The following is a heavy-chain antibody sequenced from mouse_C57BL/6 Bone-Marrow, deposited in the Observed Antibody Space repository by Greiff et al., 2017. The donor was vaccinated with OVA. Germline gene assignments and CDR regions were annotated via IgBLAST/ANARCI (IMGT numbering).Heavy chain of an antibody. Sequence: VKLMESGAELVRPGASVKLSCKASGYTFTDYYINWVKQRPGQGLEWIARIYPGSGNTYYNEKFKGKATLTAEKSSSTAYMQLSSLTSEDSAVYFCARTGLSYWGQGTLVTVSA. J-gene: IGHJ3*01. CDR1: GYTFTDYY. V-gene: IGHV1-76*01. CDR2: IYPGSGNT. D-gene: IGHD1-1*02. CDR3: ARTGLSY.